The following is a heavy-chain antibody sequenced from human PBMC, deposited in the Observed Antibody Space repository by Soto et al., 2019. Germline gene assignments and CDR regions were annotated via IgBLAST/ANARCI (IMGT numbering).Heavy chain of an antibody. CDR2: IVVVNGNT. CDR1: GFSFGDSA. Sequence: ELVQSGPEAREPGTSVKVSCRASGFSFGDSAVQWVRQGRGQRLEWIGWIVVVNGNTNYAQKFEGRVTLTRDAATSTSHMGLTSLSFEDKAVYFCAVTDLPFRPLTEPTENGMDVWGQGTTVTVSS. D-gene: IGHD3-3*02. J-gene: IGHJ6*02. V-gene: IGHV1-58*01. CDR3: AVTDLPFRPLTEPTENGMDV.